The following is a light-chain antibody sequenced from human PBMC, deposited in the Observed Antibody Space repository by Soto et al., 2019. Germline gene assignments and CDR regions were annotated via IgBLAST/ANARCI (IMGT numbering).Light chain of an antibody. J-gene: IGLJ2*01. CDR3: AAWDDSLNGLV. Sequence: QAVVTQPPSVSGTPGQRVSISCSGRRSNIGINAVDWYHQLPGTAPKVLIYANNQRPSGVPDRFSGSKSGTSASLAINGLQSDDEAHYYCAAWDDSLNGLVFGGGTKLTVL. CDR1: RSNIGINA. V-gene: IGLV1-44*01. CDR2: ANN.